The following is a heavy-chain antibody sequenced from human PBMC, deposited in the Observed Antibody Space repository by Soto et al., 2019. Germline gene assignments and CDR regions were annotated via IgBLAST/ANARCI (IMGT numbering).Heavy chain of an antibody. J-gene: IGHJ5*02. V-gene: IGHV4-34*01. CDR2: INHSGST. CDR3: ARGPRGRNWSDP. CDR1: GGSFSGYY. Sequence: PSETLSLTCAVYGGSFSGYYWIWIRQPPGKGLEWIGEINHSGSTSYNPSLKSRVTISVDTSKNQFSLKLSSVTAADTAVYYCARGPRGRNWSDPWGQGTLVTVSS.